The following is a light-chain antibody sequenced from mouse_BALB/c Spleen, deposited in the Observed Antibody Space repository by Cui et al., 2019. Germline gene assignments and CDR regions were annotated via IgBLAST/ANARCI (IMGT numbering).Light chain of an antibody. V-gene: IGKV4-68*01. J-gene: IGKJ5*01. CDR2: LTS. Sequence: QIVLPQSPELMSASPGEKVTMTCSASSSVSYMYWYQQKPRSSPKPWIYLTSNLASGVPARFSGSGSGTSYSLTISSMEAEDAATYYCQQWSSNPLTFGAGTKLELK. CDR1: SSVSY. CDR3: QQWSSNPLT.